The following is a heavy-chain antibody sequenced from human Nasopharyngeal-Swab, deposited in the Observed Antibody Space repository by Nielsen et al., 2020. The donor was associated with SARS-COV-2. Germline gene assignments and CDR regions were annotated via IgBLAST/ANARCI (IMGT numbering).Heavy chain of an antibody. J-gene: IGHJ6*02. CDR2: IWYDGSNK. Sequence: GESLKISCAASGFTFSSYGMHWVRQASGKGLEWVAVIWYDGSNKYYADSVKGRFTISRDNSKNTLYLQMNSLRAEDTAVYYCARGCSSTSCYRSDGMDVWGQGTTVTVS. CDR3: ARGCSSTSCYRSDGMDV. D-gene: IGHD2-2*01. V-gene: IGHV3-33*01. CDR1: GFTFSSYG.